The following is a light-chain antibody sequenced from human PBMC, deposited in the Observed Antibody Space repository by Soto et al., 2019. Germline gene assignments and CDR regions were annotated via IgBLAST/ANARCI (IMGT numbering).Light chain of an antibody. J-gene: IGKJ5*01. CDR1: QSVSTY. Sequence: ETVLSQSPATVALSPAESATLSCRASQSVSTYLAWYQQKPGQAPRLLIYDASNRVTVIPARVRGSGSGTDFTLTISSLEPEDFGVYYCQQRGNWQIPFGQGTRLEIK. CDR3: QQRGNWQIP. CDR2: DAS. V-gene: IGKV3-11*01.